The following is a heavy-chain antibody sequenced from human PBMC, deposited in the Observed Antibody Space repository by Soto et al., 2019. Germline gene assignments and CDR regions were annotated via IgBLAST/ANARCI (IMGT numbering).Heavy chain of an antibody. J-gene: IGHJ4*02. CDR3: ARSSYDFWSGYVPPPFDY. V-gene: IGHV1-18*01. CDR2: ISAYNGNT. Sequence: ASVKVSCKASGYTFTSYGISWVRQAPGQGLEWMGWISAYNGNTNYAQKLQGRVTMTTDTSTSTAYMELRSLRSDDTAVYYCARSSYDFWSGYVPPPFDYWGQGTLVTVSS. D-gene: IGHD3-3*01. CDR1: GYTFTSYG.